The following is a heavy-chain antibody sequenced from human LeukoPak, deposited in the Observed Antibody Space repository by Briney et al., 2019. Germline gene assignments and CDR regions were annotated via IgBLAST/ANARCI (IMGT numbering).Heavy chain of an antibody. D-gene: IGHD6-13*01. Sequence: GRSLRLSCAASGFTFDDYAMHWVRQAPGKGLEWVSGISWNSGSIGYADSVKGRFTISRDNAKNSLYLQMNSLRAEYTAFYYCAKSYSSSWYGGIDYWGQGTLVTVSS. CDR3: AKSYSSSWYGGIDY. CDR1: GFTFDDYA. V-gene: IGHV3-9*01. J-gene: IGHJ4*02. CDR2: ISWNSGSI.